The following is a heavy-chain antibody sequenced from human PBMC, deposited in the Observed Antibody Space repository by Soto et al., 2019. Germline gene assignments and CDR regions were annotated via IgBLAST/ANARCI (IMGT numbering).Heavy chain of an antibody. J-gene: IGHJ4*02. Sequence: EVQLVESGGGLVQPGGSLGLSCAASGFTFSSLWMHWVRQVPGKGLVWISRIDTEGRGTSYADSVKGRFTVSRDNAKNTLYLQMSSLRAEDTAVYYCVRLGGSNEIDYWGQGTLVTVSS. CDR1: GFTFSSLW. V-gene: IGHV3-74*01. CDR3: VRLGGSNEIDY. CDR2: IDTEGRGT. D-gene: IGHD2-15*01.